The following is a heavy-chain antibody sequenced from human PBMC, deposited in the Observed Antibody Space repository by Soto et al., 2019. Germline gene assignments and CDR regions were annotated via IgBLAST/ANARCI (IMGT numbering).Heavy chain of an antibody. CDR2: ISLYSDGT. CDR1: GYTFSNYG. V-gene: IGHV1-18*01. Sequence: GSSVKVSCKTSGYTFSNYGITWVRQAPGQPLEWLGWISLYSDGTNYAQKFQGRVSMTTDTSMTTAYMELRSLRSDDPAGYYCARAVPGAEGWFGPWCQGTRVTVSS. J-gene: IGHJ5*02. CDR3: ARAVPGAEGWFGP. D-gene: IGHD2-2*01.